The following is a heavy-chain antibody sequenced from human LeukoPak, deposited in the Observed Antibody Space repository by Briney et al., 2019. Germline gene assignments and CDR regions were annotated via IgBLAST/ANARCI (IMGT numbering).Heavy chain of an antibody. CDR1: GFTFSSYW. V-gene: IGHV3-7*01. CDR3: AAHVNDAGDFGY. Sequence: GGSLRLSCAASGFTFSSYWMTWVRQAPEKGLEWVANIKQDGSEKYYVDSVKGRFTISRDNAKISLFLQMNNLRAEDTAVYCCAAHVNDAGDFGYWGQGTLVAVSS. D-gene: IGHD2-8*01. J-gene: IGHJ4*02. CDR2: IKQDGSEK.